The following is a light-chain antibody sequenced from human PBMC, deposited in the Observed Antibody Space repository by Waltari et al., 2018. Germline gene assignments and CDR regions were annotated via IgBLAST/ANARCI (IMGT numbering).Light chain of an antibody. CDR3: QNHERLPAT. V-gene: IGKV3-20*01. CDR1: QSIGRY. Sequence: EVVLTQSPGTLSLSPGETATLPCRASQSIGRYLVWYQPKSGQAPRLLIYGASTRATGIPDRFSGSGSGTDFSLTISRLEAEDFAVYYCQNHERLPATFGQGTKVEIK. J-gene: IGKJ1*01. CDR2: GAS.